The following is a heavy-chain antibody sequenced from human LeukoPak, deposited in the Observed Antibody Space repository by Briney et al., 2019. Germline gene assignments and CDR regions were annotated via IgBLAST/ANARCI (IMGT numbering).Heavy chain of an antibody. CDR3: ARDASVSADY. V-gene: IGHV1-2*02. CDR1: GYTFTGYY. D-gene: IGHD5/OR15-5a*01. CDR2: FNPNSGDT. J-gene: IGHJ4*02. Sequence: GASVKVSCKASGYTFTGYYIHWVRQAPGQGLEWMGWFNPNSGDTYPAQKFQGRVTMTRDTSISTAYMELTRLTSDDTAVYYCARDASVSADYWGQGTLVTVSS.